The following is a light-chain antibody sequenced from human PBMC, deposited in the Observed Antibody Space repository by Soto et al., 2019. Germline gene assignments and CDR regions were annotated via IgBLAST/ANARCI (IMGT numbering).Light chain of an antibody. Sequence: QSVLTQPPSASGSPGQSVTISCTGTTSDVGGYKYVSWHQQHPGKGPKLIIYEVNKRPSGVPDRFSGSKSGNTASLTVSGLQAEDEADYYCSSYAGSNTFVFGTGTKATVL. V-gene: IGLV2-8*01. CDR2: EVN. CDR1: TSDVGGYKY. CDR3: SSYAGSNTFV. J-gene: IGLJ1*01.